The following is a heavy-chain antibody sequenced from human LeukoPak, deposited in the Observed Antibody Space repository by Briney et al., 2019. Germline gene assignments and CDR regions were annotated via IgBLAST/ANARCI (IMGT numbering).Heavy chain of an antibody. D-gene: IGHD6-19*01. J-gene: IGHJ1*01. CDR2: ISWNSGSI. Sequence: GGSLRLSCAASGFTFDDYAMHWVRQAPGKGLEWVSGISWNSGSIGYADSVKGRFTISRDNAKNSLYLQMNSLRAEDTALYYCTNDGVAVAGALAEYFQTWAQAPLVTVPS. CDR3: TNDGVAVAGALAEYFQT. CDR1: GFTFDDYA. V-gene: IGHV3-9*01.